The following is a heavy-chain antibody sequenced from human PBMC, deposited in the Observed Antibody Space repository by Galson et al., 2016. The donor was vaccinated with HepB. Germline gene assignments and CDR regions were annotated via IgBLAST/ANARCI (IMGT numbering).Heavy chain of an antibody. V-gene: IGHV3-21*01. CDR3: ARADSVFDY. CDR2: IRSSSTYI. CDR1: GFTFRSYA. D-gene: IGHD2-15*01. Sequence: LRLSCAASGFTFRSYAMNWVRQAPGKGLEWVSSIRSSSTYIYYADSVKGRFTISRDNAKNSLYLQMNSLRAEDTAVYYCARADSVFDYWGQGTLVTVSS. J-gene: IGHJ4*02.